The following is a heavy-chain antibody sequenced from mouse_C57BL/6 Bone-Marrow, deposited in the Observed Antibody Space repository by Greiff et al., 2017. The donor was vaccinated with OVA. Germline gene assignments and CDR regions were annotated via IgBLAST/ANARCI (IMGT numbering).Heavy chain of an antibody. J-gene: IGHJ2*01. CDR2: IHPNSGST. CDR3: GLREPRDY. V-gene: IGHV1-64*01. CDR1: GYTFTSYW. Sequence: QVHVKQPGAELVKPGASVKLSCKASGYTFTSYWMHWVKQRPGQGLEWIGMIHPNSGSTNYNEKFKSKATLTVDKSSSTAYMQLSSLTSEDSAVYYCGLREPRDYWGQGTTLTVSS. D-gene: IGHD5-1*01.